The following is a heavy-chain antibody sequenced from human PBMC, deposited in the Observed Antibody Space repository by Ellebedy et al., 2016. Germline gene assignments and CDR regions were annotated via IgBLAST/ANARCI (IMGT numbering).Heavy chain of an antibody. J-gene: IGHJ6*03. CDR1: GYTFTSYG. Sequence: ASVKVSXXASGYTFTSYGISWVRQAPGQGLEWMGWISAYNGNTNYAQKLQGRVTMTTDTSTSTAYMELRSLRSDDTAVYYCARIVVPAAIHYMDVWGKGTTVTVSS. CDR2: ISAYNGNT. D-gene: IGHD2-2*02. CDR3: ARIVVPAAIHYMDV. V-gene: IGHV1-18*01.